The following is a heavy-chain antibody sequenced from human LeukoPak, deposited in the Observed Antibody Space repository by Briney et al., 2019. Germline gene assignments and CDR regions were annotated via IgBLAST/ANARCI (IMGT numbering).Heavy chain of an antibody. D-gene: IGHD3-10*01. CDR2: IYYSGST. CDR1: GFTFSSYS. V-gene: IGHV4-39*07. CDR3: ARDLPMVRGVIGDY. Sequence: GSLRLSCAASGFTFSSYSMNWVRQAPGKGLEWIGSIYYSGSTYYNPSLKSRVTISVDTSKNQFSLKLSSVTAADTAVYYCARDLPMVRGVIGDYWGQGTLVTVSS. J-gene: IGHJ4*02.